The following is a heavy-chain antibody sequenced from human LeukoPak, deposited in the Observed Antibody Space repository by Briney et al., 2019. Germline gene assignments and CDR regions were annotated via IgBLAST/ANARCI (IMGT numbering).Heavy chain of an antibody. J-gene: IGHJ4*02. Sequence: ASVKVSCKASGYTFTSYAMNWVRQAPGQGLEWMGWISAYNGNTNYAQKLQGRVTMTTDTSTSTAYMELRSLRSDDTAVYYCARDRGWLVRVFDFDYWGQGTLVTVSS. D-gene: IGHD6-19*01. CDR2: ISAYNGNT. CDR1: GYTFTSYA. V-gene: IGHV1-18*01. CDR3: ARDRGWLVRVFDFDY.